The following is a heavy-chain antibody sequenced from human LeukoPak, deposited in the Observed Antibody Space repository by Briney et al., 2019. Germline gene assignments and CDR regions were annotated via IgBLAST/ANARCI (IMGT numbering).Heavy chain of an antibody. V-gene: IGHV3-74*01. CDR1: GFTFSSYC. J-gene: IGHJ4*02. CDR2: INSDGSST. CDR3: ARDLGLDYGGSQ. D-gene: IGHD4-23*01. Sequence: PGGSLRLSCAASGFTFSSYCIHWVRRSRGRGLVWLPHINSDGSSTNYADSVKGRFTISRDNAKNTLYLQMNTLRAEDTAVYYCARDLGLDYGGSQWGQGTLVTVSS.